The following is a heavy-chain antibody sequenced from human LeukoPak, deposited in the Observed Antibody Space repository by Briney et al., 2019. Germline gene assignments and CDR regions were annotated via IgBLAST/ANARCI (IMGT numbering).Heavy chain of an antibody. CDR2: ISWEGDST. CDR1: GFTFDDYP. J-gene: IGHJ4*02. Sequence: GGSLSLSCAASGFTFDDYPMHWARQSPGKGLEWVSHISWEGDSTYYADSEKRLFTISRDNSKNSLYLQMNSLRAEDTALYYCAKDHLAVAGTGGMDYWGQGTLVTVSS. V-gene: IGHV3-43D*04. CDR3: AKDHLAVAGTGGMDY. D-gene: IGHD6-19*01.